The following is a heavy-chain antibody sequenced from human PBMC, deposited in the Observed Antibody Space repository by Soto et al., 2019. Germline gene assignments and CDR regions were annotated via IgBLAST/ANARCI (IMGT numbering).Heavy chain of an antibody. CDR1: GGSISSYY. D-gene: IGHD1-26*01. J-gene: IGHJ5*02. Sequence: SETLSVTCTVSGGSISSYYWRWIRQPPGKGLEWIGYIYYSGSTNYNPSLKSRVTISVDTSKNQFSLKLSSVTAADTAVYYCARVGGSYYGLNWFDPWGQGTLVTVSS. V-gene: IGHV4-59*01. CDR3: ARVGGSYYGLNWFDP. CDR2: IYYSGST.